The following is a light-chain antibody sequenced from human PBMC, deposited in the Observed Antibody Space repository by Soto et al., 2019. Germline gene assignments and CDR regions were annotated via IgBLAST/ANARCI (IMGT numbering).Light chain of an antibody. J-gene: IGKJ3*01. CDR2: DAS. V-gene: IGKV1-33*01. CDR1: QDISNY. CDR3: QQYDNLLST. Sequence: DIQMTQSPSSLSASVGDRVTITCQASQDISNYLNWYQQKPGKAPKLLIYDASNLATGVPSRFSGSGSGTDFTFTISSLQPEDIATYYCQQYDNLLSTFGPGTKVDIK.